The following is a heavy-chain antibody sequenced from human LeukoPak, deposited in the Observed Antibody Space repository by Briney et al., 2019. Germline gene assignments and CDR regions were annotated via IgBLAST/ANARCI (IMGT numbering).Heavy chain of an antibody. CDR2: ISAYNGNT. V-gene: IGHV1-18*01. CDR1: GYTFTNYG. CDR3: ARDTYYDSWIGFYTSYYFDY. J-gene: IGHJ4*02. D-gene: IGHD3-3*01. Sequence: ASVKVSCKASGYTFTNYGISWVRQAPGQGLEWMGWISAYNGNTNYAQKFQGRVTVTTDTSTSTAYMEVRSLRSDDTAVYYCARDTYYDSWIGFYTSYYFDYWGQGTLVTVSS.